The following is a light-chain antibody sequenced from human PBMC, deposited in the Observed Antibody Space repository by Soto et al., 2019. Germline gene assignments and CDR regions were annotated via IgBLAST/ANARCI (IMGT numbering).Light chain of an antibody. CDR2: VAS. Sequence: DIQMTQSPSTLSASVGDRVSITCRASQSIGTSLAWYQQKPGKAPNLLIYVASNLESGVPSRFSGSGSETEFTLTISSLQPDDFATYYCQQYKLYPWTFGQGTKVEIQ. CDR3: QQYKLYPWT. J-gene: IGKJ1*01. CDR1: QSIGTS. V-gene: IGKV1-5*03.